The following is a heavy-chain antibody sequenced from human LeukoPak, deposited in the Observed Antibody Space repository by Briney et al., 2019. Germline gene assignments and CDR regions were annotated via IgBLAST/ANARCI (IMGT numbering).Heavy chain of an antibody. J-gene: IGHJ5*02. CDR3: AKDALRLYSSSSGDWFDP. D-gene: IGHD6-6*01. V-gene: IGHV3-30*04. Sequence: GGSLRLSCAASGLTFSSHAMHWVRQAPGKGLEWVAVISYDGSNKYYADSVKGRFTISRDNSKNTLYLQMNSLRAEDTAVYYCAKDALRLYSSSSGDWFDPWGQGTLVTVSS. CDR2: ISYDGSNK. CDR1: GLTFSSHA.